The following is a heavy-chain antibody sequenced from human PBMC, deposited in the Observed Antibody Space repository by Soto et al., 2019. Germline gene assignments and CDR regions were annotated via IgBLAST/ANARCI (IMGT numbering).Heavy chain of an antibody. Sequence: RGSPRLSCAASGFTFSSYWMHWFRQAPGKGLVWVSRINSDGSSTSYADSVKGRFTISRDNSKNTLYLQMNSLRAEDTAVYYCANDGEDSSGYHWDFYASWGQGTPDSVAS. CDR1: GFTFSSYW. CDR3: ANDGEDSSGYHWDFYAS. J-gene: IGHJ5*02. CDR2: INSDGSST. V-gene: IGHV3-74*01. D-gene: IGHD3-22*01.